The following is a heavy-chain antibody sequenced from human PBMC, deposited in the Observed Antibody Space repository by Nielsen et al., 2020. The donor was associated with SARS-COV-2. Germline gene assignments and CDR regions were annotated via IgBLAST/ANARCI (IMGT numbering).Heavy chain of an antibody. V-gene: IGHV1-2*06. J-gene: IGHJ4*02. D-gene: IGHD5-12*01. CDR1: GYTFTDYY. Sequence: ASVKVSCKASGYTFTDYYIHWVRQAPGQGLEWMGRINPYSGGTNYAQKFQGRVTMTRDTSISTAHMELNSLRSDDAAVYYCARGPPIQWGGYYFDHWGQGTLVTVSS. CDR3: ARGPPIQWGGYYFDH. CDR2: INPYSGGT.